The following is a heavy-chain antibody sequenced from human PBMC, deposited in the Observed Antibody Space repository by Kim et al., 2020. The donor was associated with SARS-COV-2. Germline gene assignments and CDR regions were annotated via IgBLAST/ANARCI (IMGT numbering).Heavy chain of an antibody. CDR3: ARSEGRASWHQFDY. J-gene: IGHJ4*02. CDR2: IFYSGST. V-gene: IGHV4-59*01. CDR1: TDSFSAYY. Sequence: SETLSLTCTVSTDSFSAYYWSWIRQISGKGLEWIGYIFYSGSTNYNPSLKSRATISWDTSRNQSSLDLTSVTQADTAVYYCARSEGRASWHQFDYWGQGVLVSPSS.